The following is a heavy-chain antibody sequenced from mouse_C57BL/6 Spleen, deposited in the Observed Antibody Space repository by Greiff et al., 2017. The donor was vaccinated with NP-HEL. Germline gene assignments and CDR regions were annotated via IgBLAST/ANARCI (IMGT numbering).Heavy chain of an antibody. D-gene: IGHD3-2*02. CDR2: ISSGGDYI. CDR3: TRGAAQATFDY. Sequence: EVMLVESGEGLVKPGGSLKLSCAASGFTFSSYAMSWVRQTPEKRLEWVAYISSGGDYIYYTDTVKGRFTISRDNARNTLYLQMSSLKSEDTAMYYCTRGAAQATFDYWGQGTTLTVSS. J-gene: IGHJ2*01. CDR1: GFTFSSYA. V-gene: IGHV5-9-1*02.